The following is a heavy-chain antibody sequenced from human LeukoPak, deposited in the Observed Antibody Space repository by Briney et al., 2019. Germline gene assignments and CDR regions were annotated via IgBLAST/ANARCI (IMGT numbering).Heavy chain of an antibody. CDR2: IYYSGRS. Sequence: SETLSLTCAVSGGSVSSGDYSWSWIRQPPGKGLEWIGHIYYSGRSYYNPSLKSRVTISEDTSKNRFSLKLNSVTAADTAVYYCARGAALGMALVDYAFDIWGQGTLVTVSS. J-gene: IGHJ3*02. D-gene: IGHD1-26*01. CDR1: GGSVSSGDYS. V-gene: IGHV4-30-4*07. CDR3: ARGAALGMALVDYAFDI.